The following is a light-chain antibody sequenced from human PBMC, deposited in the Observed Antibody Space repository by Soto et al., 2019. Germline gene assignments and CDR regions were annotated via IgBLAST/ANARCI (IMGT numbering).Light chain of an antibody. J-gene: IGKJ1*01. V-gene: IGKV3-15*01. Sequence: EIVMTQSPATLSVSPGERATLSCRASQSIGSNLAWYQQRPGQAPRLLIYGASTRANGIPARFSGTGSGTDFTLTISRLEPEDFAVYSCHQYGSSPQTFGQGTKVDIK. CDR2: GAS. CDR1: QSIGSN. CDR3: HQYGSSPQT.